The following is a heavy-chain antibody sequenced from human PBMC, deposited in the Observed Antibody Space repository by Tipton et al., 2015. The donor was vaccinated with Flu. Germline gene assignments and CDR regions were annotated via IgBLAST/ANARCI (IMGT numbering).Heavy chain of an antibody. CDR1: GYSISSGYY. CDR2: IDHSGST. V-gene: IGHV4-38-2*02. D-gene: IGHD3-10*01. Sequence: TLSLTCIVSGYSISSGYYWGWIRQPPGKGLEWIASIDHSGSTYYNPSLKSRVTISVDTSKNQFSLKLSSVTATDTAVYYCARAYGSGVHWFDTWGQGTLVTVSS. J-gene: IGHJ5*02. CDR3: ARAYGSGVHWFDT.